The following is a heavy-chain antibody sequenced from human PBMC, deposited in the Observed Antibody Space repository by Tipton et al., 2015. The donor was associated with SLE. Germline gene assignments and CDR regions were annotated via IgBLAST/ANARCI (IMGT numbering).Heavy chain of an antibody. CDR3: ARGIAVAAPAFDI. CDR1: GGSFSGYY. V-gene: IGHV4-34*01. CDR2: INHSG. J-gene: IGHJ3*02. D-gene: IGHD6-19*01. Sequence: TLSLTCAVYGGSFSGYYWSWIRQPPGKGLEWIGEINHSGSTISVDTSKNQFSLKLSSVAAADTAVYYCARGIAVAAPAFDIWGQETMVTVSS.